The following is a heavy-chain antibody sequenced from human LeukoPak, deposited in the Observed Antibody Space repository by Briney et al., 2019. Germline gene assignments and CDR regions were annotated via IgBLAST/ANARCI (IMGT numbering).Heavy chain of an antibody. V-gene: IGHV4-39*02. CDR1: GGSISGSRYL. J-gene: IGHJ4*02. Sequence: SETLSLTCTVSGGSISGSRYLWAWIRQSPGKGLEWIGSIHYSGSTSYNPSLKSRLTISVDTSKNHFSLKLSSVTAADTAVYYCARTYYYDSSGSYYIFDYWGQGTLVTVSS. CDR3: ARTYYYDSSGSYYIFDY. CDR2: IHYSGST. D-gene: IGHD3-22*01.